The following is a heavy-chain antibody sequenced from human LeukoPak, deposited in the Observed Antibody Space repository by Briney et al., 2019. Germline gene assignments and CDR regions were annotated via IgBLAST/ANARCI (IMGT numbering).Heavy chain of an antibody. V-gene: IGHV3-30-3*01. CDR1: GSTFSSYA. CDR2: ISYDGSNK. Sequence: PGGSLRLSCAASGSTFSSYAMHWVRQAPGKGLEWVAVISYDGSNKYYADSVKGRFTISRDNSKNTLYLQMNSLRAEDTAVYYCARVTGFSDAFDIWGQGTMVTVSS. J-gene: IGHJ3*02. CDR3: ARVTGFSDAFDI.